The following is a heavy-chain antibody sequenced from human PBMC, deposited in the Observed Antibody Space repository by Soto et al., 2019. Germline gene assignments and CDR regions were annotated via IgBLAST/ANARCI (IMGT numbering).Heavy chain of an antibody. CDR3: ARRSSSLPYLDY. Sequence: SETLSLTCTVSGGSVSSGSYYGSWIRQPPGKGLEWIGYIYYSGSTNYNPSLKSRVTISVDTSKNQFSLKLSSVTAADTAVYYCARRSSSLPYLDYWGQGTLVTVSS. D-gene: IGHD2-15*01. V-gene: IGHV4-61*01. CDR2: IYYSGST. CDR1: GGSVSSGSYY. J-gene: IGHJ4*02.